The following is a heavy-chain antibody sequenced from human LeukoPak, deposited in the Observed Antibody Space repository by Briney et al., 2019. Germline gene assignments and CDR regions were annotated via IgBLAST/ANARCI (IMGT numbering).Heavy chain of an antibody. Sequence: GGSLRLSCAASGFTFSSYGMHWVRQAPGKGLEWVAFIRYDGSNKYYADSVKGRFTISRDNSKNTLYLQMNSLRAEDTAVYYCAKVSLKQWLVRDLTQSHYYIDVWGKGTTVTVSS. V-gene: IGHV3-30*02. J-gene: IGHJ6*03. CDR2: IRYDGSNK. CDR1: GFTFSSYG. D-gene: IGHD6-19*01. CDR3: AKVSLKQWLVRDLTQSHYYIDV.